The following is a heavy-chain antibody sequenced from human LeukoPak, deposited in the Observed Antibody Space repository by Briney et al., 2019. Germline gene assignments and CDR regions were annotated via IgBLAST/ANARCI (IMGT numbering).Heavy chain of an antibody. Sequence: PGGSLRLPCAASGFTFSSYEMNSVRQAPGRGLEWVSYIGNTGRTIYYADSVQGRFTISRDNAKNSLYLQMNSLRAEDTAIYYCVRGDRYFFDFWGQGTLVTVSS. V-gene: IGHV3-48*03. D-gene: IGHD1-14*01. J-gene: IGHJ4*02. CDR2: IGNTGRTI. CDR3: VRGDRYFFDF. CDR1: GFTFSSYE.